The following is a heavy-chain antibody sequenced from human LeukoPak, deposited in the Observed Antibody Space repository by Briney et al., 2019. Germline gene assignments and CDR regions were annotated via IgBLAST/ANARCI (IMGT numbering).Heavy chain of an antibody. CDR3: ARGGVYSGSFLDY. V-gene: IGHV4-4*02. Sequence: SETLSLTCAVSGASISGSDWWTWVRQPPGKGLEWIGEIYHSGSTNYNPSLKSRVTISVDKSKSHFSLKVTSVTAADTAVYYCARGGVYSGSFLDYWGQGTLVTVSS. D-gene: IGHD1-26*01. J-gene: IGHJ4*02. CDR1: GASISGSDW. CDR2: IYHSGST.